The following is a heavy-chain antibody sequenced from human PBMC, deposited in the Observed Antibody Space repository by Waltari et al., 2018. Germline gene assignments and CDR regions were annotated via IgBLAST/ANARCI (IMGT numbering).Heavy chain of an antibody. CDR1: GYTLTELS. J-gene: IGHJ4*02. Sequence: QVQLVQSGAEVKKPGASVKVSCKVSGYTLTELSMHWVRQAPGKGLEWMGGFDPEDGETSYAQEFQGRVTMTRDTSTSTVYMELSSLGSEDTAVYYWARAVAGTGGGNYWGQGTLVTVSS. V-gene: IGHV1-24*01. CDR2: FDPEDGET. CDR3: ARAVAGTGGGNY. D-gene: IGHD6-19*01.